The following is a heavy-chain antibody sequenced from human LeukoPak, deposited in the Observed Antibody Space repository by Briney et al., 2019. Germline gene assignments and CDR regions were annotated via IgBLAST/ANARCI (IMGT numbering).Heavy chain of an antibody. CDR1: GFTFSSYG. CDR2: ISYDGSNK. J-gene: IGHJ4*02. V-gene: IGHV3-30*18. D-gene: IGHD3-10*01. Sequence: GGSLRLSCAASGFTFSSYGMHWVRQAPGKGLEWVAVISYDGSNKYYADSVKGRFTISRDNSKNTLYLQMNSLRAEDTAVYYCAKAIWDYYGSGSYYRDPLDYWGQGTLVIVSS. CDR3: AKAIWDYYGSGSYYRDPLDY.